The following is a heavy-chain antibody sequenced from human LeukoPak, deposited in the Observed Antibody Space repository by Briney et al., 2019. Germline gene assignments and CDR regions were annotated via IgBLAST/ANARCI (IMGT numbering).Heavy chain of an antibody. CDR3: ARRGPAGSSSSGMDV. CDR1: GDSVSSNSVA. D-gene: IGHD6-6*01. J-gene: IGHJ6*02. V-gene: IGHV6-1*01. Sequence: SQTLSLTCAISGDSVSSNSVAWNWLRQSPSRGLEWLGRTYYRSKWSSDYAVSMESRVIINSDTSKNQFSLQLKSVTPEDTAVYYCARRGPAGSSSSGMDVWGQGTTVTVSS. CDR2: TYYRSKWSS.